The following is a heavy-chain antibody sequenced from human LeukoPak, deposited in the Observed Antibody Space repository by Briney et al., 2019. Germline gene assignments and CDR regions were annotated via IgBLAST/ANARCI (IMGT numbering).Heavy chain of an antibody. CDR1: GGTFSSYA. D-gene: IGHD5-12*01. CDR2: IIPIFGTA. Sequence: GASVTVSFTPSGGTFSSYAISWVRPAPGQGVEWMGRIIPIFGTANYAQKLQGRVTITADESTSTAYMELSSLRSEDTAVYYCARFDIVATREQFDPWGQGTLVTVSS. CDR3: ARFDIVATREQFDP. J-gene: IGHJ5*02. V-gene: IGHV1-69*13.